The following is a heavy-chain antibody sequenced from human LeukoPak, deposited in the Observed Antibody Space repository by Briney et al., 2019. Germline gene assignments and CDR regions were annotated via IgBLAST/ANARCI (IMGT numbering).Heavy chain of an antibody. D-gene: IGHD3-10*01. J-gene: IGHJ4*02. CDR3: ARAYGSGILPDY. CDR2: IYYSGST. Sequence: SEALSLTCTVSGGSISSYYWSWIRQPPGKGLEWIGYIYYSGSTNYNPSLKSRVTISVDTSKNQFSLKLSSVTAADTAVYYCARAYGSGILPDYWGQGTLVTVSS. CDR1: GGSISSYY. V-gene: IGHV4-59*01.